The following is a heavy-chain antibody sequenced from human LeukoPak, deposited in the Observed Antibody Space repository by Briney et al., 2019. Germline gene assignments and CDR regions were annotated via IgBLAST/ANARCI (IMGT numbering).Heavy chain of an antibody. V-gene: IGHV3-30-3*01. CDR2: ISYDGSNK. J-gene: IGHJ4*02. Sequence: GRSLRLSCAASGFTFSSYAMHWVRQAPGKGLEWVAVISYDGSNKYYADSVKGRFTISRDNSKNTLYLQMNSLRAEDTAVYYCAKGLPSHQTPFDYWGQGTLVTVSS. D-gene: IGHD2-2*01. CDR1: GFTFSSYA. CDR3: AKGLPSHQTPFDY.